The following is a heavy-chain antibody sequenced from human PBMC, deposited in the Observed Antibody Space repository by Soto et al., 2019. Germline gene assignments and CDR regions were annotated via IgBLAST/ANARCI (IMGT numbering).Heavy chain of an antibody. CDR2: ISAYNGNT. CDR3: AREGDFNDYGDYVFDY. D-gene: IGHD4-17*01. J-gene: IGHJ4*02. V-gene: IGHV1-18*01. Sequence: QVQLVQSGAEVKKPGASVKVSCKASGYTFTSYGISWVRQAPGQGLEWMGWISAYNGNTNYAQKLQGRVTMTTDTSTSTAYRELRSLRSDDTAVYYCAREGDFNDYGDYVFDYWCQGTLVTVSS. CDR1: GYTFTSYG.